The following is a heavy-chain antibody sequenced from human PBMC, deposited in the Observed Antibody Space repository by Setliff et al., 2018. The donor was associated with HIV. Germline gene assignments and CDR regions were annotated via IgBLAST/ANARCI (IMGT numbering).Heavy chain of an antibody. CDR1: GDSVSSKSAA. D-gene: IGHD1-1*01. V-gene: IGHV6-1*01. CDR2: TYYRSKWNS. Sequence: PSQTLSLTCAISGDSVSSKSAAWNWLRQSPSRGLEWLGRTYYRSKWNSDYAPSVKSRVTINPDTSKNKFSLQLNSVTPEDTVVYYCARGGDWDDNYYMDVWGKGTTVTVSS. CDR3: ARGGDWDDNYYMDV. J-gene: IGHJ6*03.